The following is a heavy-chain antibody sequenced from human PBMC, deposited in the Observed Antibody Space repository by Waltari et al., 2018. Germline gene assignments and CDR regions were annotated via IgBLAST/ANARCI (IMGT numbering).Heavy chain of an antibody. CDR1: GYSFTIYW. Sequence: EVQLVPSGAEVKKPGESLKFSCKGSGYSFTIYWIGWVRPMPGDGLEWVGITDPGESVTRYSPSCQCKVTITADRSISTSYLPWVSLKSSDTAMDDCAGRMTFGVVPSGEFGYWGQGTLVTVSS. J-gene: IGHJ4*02. CDR2: TDPGESVT. CDR3: AGRMTFGVVPSGEFGY. V-gene: IGHV5-51*01. D-gene: IGHD3-3*01.